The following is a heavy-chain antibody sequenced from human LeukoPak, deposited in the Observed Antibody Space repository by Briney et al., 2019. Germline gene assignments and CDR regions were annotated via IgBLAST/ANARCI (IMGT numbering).Heavy chain of an antibody. D-gene: IGHD7-27*01. CDR3: ARDLSSTSNWELDY. V-gene: IGHV1-2*06. J-gene: IGHJ4*02. CDR2: INSNTGGT. CDR1: GYTFIHYF. Sequence: ASVKVSCKASGYTFIHYFVHWVRQAPGQGLEWMGRINSNTGGTEYTQKFQGRVAMTRDTSITTVYMELSSLTSDDSAVYYRARDLSSTSNWELDYWGQGTLVTVSS.